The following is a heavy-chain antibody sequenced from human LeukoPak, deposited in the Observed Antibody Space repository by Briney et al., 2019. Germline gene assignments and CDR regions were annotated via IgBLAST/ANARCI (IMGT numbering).Heavy chain of an antibody. CDR3: AREGYCSSTSCYVYYYYGMDV. CDR1: GYTFTNYG. Sequence: RASVTASCKASGYTFTNYGISWVRQAPGQGLEWMGWISTYNGNTDYAQKLQGRVTMTTDTSTSTAYMELRSLRSDDTAVYYCAREGYCSSTSCYVYYYYGMDVWGQGTTVTVSS. J-gene: IGHJ6*02. V-gene: IGHV1-18*01. CDR2: ISTYNGNT. D-gene: IGHD2-2*01.